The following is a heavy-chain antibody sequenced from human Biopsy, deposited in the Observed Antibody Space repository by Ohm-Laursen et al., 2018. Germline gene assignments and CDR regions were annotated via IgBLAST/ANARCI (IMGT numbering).Heavy chain of an antibody. V-gene: IGHV1-24*01. CDR2: FAPENGKT. CDR3: AADINVWNVNY. J-gene: IGHJ4*02. D-gene: IGHD1-1*01. Sequence: SVSPSRTVSGYTLTELSTHWVRQAPGNGLGWMGGFAPENGKTAYTQNFQARVSMTEDPSTDTAYMELRSLRSEDTAVYYGAADINVWNVNYWGQGTLVTVSS. CDR1: GYTLTELS.